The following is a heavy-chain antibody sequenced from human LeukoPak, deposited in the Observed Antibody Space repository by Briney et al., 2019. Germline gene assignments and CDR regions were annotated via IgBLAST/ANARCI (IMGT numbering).Heavy chain of an antibody. Sequence: GGSLRLSCAASGFTFSSYAMSWVRQAPGKGLEWVSAISGSGGSTYYADSVKGRFTISRDNSKNTLYLQMNSLRAEDTAVYYCARGAGYCSGGSCYWNPEVDYWGQGTLVTVSS. J-gene: IGHJ4*02. D-gene: IGHD2-15*01. CDR3: ARGAGYCSGGSCYWNPEVDY. CDR2: ISGSGGST. V-gene: IGHV3-23*01. CDR1: GFTFSSYA.